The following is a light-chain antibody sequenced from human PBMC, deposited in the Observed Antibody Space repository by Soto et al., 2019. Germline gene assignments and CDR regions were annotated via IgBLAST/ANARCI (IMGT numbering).Light chain of an antibody. CDR1: QSIASSY. CDR3: QQYGSSSYT. CDR2: GAS. J-gene: IGKJ2*01. Sequence: EIVLTQSPGTLSLSPGERATLSCRASQSIASSYLTWYQHKPGQAPRLLIYGASSRATGIPDRFRGSGSGTDFTLTISRLEPEHFAVYYCQQYGSSSYTFGQGTQLEIK. V-gene: IGKV3-20*01.